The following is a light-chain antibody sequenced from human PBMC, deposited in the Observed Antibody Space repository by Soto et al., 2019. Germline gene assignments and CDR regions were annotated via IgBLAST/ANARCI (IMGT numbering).Light chain of an antibody. CDR2: DVS. V-gene: IGKV1-5*01. J-gene: IGKJ5*01. CDR3: MQGLQTPPT. Sequence: DIQMPQSPSTLSASVWDSVTITCRASERMSGWLAWYQQKPGIPPKVLIYDVSALIRGVPSRFSGSGSGTDFTLKINRVEAEDVGTYYCMQGLQTPPTFGQGTRLEIK. CDR1: ERMSGW.